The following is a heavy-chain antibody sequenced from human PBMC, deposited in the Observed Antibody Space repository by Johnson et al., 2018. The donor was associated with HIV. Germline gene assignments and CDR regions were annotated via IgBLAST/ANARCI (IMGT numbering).Heavy chain of an antibody. CDR1: GFTFSSYA. V-gene: IGHV3-23*04. CDR2: ISGSGGST. Sequence: VQLVESGGGLVQPGGSLRLSCAASGFTFSSYAMSWVRQAPGKGLEWVSAISGSGGSTYYADSVKGRFTISRDNYKNSLYLQINSLRAEDTALYYCARGADPGIAAALVWGQGTMVTVSS. J-gene: IGHJ3*01. CDR3: ARGADPGIAAALV. D-gene: IGHD6-13*01.